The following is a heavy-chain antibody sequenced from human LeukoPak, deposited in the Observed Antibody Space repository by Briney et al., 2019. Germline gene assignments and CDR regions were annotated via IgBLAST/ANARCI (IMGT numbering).Heavy chain of an antibody. CDR1: RFTFSSYW. V-gene: IGHV3-7*01. J-gene: IGHJ6*02. Sequence: GGSLRLSCAASRFTFSSYWMNWVRQAPGKGLEWVANIKQDGSEKYYVDSVKGRFTISRDNAKNSLYLQMNRLRAEDTAVYYCARAASFSYGMDVWGQGTTVTVSS. CDR3: ARAASFSYGMDV. D-gene: IGHD6-6*01. CDR2: IKQDGSEK.